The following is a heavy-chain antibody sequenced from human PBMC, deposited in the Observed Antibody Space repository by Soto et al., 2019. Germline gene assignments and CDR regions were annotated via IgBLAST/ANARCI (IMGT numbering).Heavy chain of an antibody. CDR3: ARLVVVAPVANA. V-gene: IGHV4-39*02. CDR2: IFYTGTT. Sequence: SETLSLTCSVSGGSISYNSYYWGWIRQPPGKGLEWVGGIFYTGTTYYSPSLKDRVTISVDTSKNSFSLNLTSVAAADTAVYFCARLVVVAPVANAWGQGTLVTVSS. CDR1: GGSISYNSYY. J-gene: IGHJ5*02. D-gene: IGHD2-2*01.